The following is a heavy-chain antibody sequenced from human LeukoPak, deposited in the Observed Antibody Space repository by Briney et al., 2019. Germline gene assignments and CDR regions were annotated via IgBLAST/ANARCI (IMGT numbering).Heavy chain of an antibody. CDR1: GFTVSDNY. J-gene: IGHJ3*02. Sequence: PGGSLRLSCAASGFTVSDNYMSWVRQAPGKGLEWVSVIYSGGSGGSTYYADSVKGRFTISRDNTKNSLYLQMNSLRAEDTALYYCARAEYSSGWSDAFDIWGQGTMVTVSS. D-gene: IGHD6-19*01. CDR2: IYSGGSGGST. V-gene: IGHV3-66*01. CDR3: ARAEYSSGWSDAFDI.